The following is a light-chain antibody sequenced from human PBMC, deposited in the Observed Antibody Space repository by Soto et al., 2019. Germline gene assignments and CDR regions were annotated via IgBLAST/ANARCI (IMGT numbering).Light chain of an antibody. CDR2: AAS. Sequence: EIVLTQSPCTLSLSPGERATLSCRASQSVSSNYLAWYQQKPGQAPRLLISAASSRATGIPYRFSGSGSGTDFSLIISGLEPADFDVSYCQQYGSSPFAFGPGTKVDIK. CDR3: QQYGSSPFA. CDR1: QSVSSNY. V-gene: IGKV3-20*01. J-gene: IGKJ3*01.